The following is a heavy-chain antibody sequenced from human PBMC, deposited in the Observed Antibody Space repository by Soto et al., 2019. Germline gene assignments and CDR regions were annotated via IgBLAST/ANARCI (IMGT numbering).Heavy chain of an antibody. J-gene: IGHJ6*03. CDR1: GFTFSSYG. Sequence: GGSLRLSCAASGFTFSSYGMHWVRQAPGKGLEWVAVISYDGSNKYYADSVKGRFTISRDNSKNTLYLQMNSLRAEDTAVYYCAKGRVPDYYYMDVWGKGTTVTVSS. D-gene: IGHD3-10*01. V-gene: IGHV3-30*18. CDR3: AKGRVPDYYYMDV. CDR2: ISYDGSNK.